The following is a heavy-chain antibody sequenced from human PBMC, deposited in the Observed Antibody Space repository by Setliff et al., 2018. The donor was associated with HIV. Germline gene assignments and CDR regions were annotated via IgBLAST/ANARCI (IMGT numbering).Heavy chain of an antibody. CDR3: ARGITMISAGYYYYYMDV. Sequence: PSETLSLTCAVYGGSFSGYYWSWIRQPPGKGLEWIGEINHSGSTNYNPSLKSRVTISVDTSKNQFSLKLSSVTAADTAVYYCARGITMISAGYYYYYMDVWGKGPTVTVSS. D-gene: IGHD3-22*01. CDR1: GGSFSGYY. V-gene: IGHV4-34*01. CDR2: INHSGST. J-gene: IGHJ6*03.